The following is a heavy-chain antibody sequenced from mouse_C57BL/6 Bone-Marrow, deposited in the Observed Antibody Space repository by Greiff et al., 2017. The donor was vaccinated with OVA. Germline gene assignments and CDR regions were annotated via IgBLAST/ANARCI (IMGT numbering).Heavy chain of an antibody. CDR1: GYTFTDYY. CDR3: ARVLRLRPSWFAY. CDR2: IYPGSGNT. V-gene: IGHV1-76*01. Sequence: VQLQQSGAELVRPGASVKLSCKASGYTFTDYYINWVKQRPGQGLEWIARIYPGSGNTYYNEKFKGKATLTAEKSSSTAYMQLSSLTSEDSAVYFCARVLRLRPSWFAYWGQGTLVTVSA. J-gene: IGHJ3*01. D-gene: IGHD3-2*02.